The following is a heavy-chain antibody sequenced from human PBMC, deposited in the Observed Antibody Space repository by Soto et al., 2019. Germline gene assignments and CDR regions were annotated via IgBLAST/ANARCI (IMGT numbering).Heavy chain of an antibody. Sequence: GGSLRLSCAASGFTFSSYAMSWVRQAPGKGLEWVSAISGSGGSTYYADSVKGRFTISRDNSKNTLYLQMNSLRAEDTAVYYCAKVRTDILTGYYDAFDIWGQGTMVTVSS. CDR2: ISGSGGST. V-gene: IGHV3-23*01. J-gene: IGHJ3*02. D-gene: IGHD3-9*01. CDR1: GFTFSSYA. CDR3: AKVRTDILTGYYDAFDI.